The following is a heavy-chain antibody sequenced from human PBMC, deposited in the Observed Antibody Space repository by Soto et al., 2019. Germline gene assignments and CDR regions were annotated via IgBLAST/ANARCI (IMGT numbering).Heavy chain of an antibody. J-gene: IGHJ4*02. CDR2: IFHDGSEK. V-gene: IGHV3-33*01. CDR3: ARDPADILTGYPDY. CDR1: GFSFSTCG. Sequence: GGSLRLSCEASGFSFSTCGMHWVRQAPGKGLEWVAAIFHDGSEKYYAHSVKGRFAISRDNSKNTLYLQMSSLRAEDTAVYYCARDPADILTGYPDYWGQGTLVTVSS. D-gene: IGHD3-9*01.